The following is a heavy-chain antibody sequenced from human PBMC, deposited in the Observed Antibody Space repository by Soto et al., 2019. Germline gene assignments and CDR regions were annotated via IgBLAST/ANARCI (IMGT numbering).Heavy chain of an antibody. CDR2: ISYDGRIK. CDR1: GVTFSSYG. V-gene: IGHV3-30*03. Sequence: PGGSLRLSCAASGVTFSSYGIHWVRQAPGKGLEWVAAISYDGRIKYYADSVKGRFTISRDNSKNTLYLQMNSLTTEDTAVYYCALGGCSGGSCYSDGSWFDPWGQGTLVTVSS. D-gene: IGHD2-15*01. CDR3: ALGGCSGGSCYSDGSWFDP. J-gene: IGHJ5*02.